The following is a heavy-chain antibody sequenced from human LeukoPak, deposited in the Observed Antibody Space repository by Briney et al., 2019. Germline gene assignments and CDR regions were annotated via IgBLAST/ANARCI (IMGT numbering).Heavy chain of an antibody. CDR2: IYSGGTT. CDR1: GFTFSSYA. J-gene: IGHJ5*02. V-gene: IGHV3-66*01. Sequence: GGSLRLSCAASGFTFSSYAMSWVRQAQGKGLEWVSVIYSGGTTYYADSVKGRFTISRDNSKNTLFLQMNSLRAEDTAVYYCARDLPFDTWGQGTLVTVSS. D-gene: IGHD3-22*01. CDR3: ARDLPFDT.